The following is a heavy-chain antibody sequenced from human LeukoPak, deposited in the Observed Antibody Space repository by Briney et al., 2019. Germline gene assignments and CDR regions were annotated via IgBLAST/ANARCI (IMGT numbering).Heavy chain of an antibody. J-gene: IGHJ3*02. CDR3: ARDSGSAAFDI. V-gene: IGHV3-21*01. CDR2: IGSSSSYI. CDR1: GFTFSSYS. D-gene: IGHD3-10*01. Sequence: GGSLRLSCAASGFTFSSYSMNWVRQAPGKGLEWVSSIGSSSSYIYYADSVKGRFTISRDNAKNSLYLQMNSLRAEDTAVYYCARDSGSAAFDIWGQGTMVTVSS.